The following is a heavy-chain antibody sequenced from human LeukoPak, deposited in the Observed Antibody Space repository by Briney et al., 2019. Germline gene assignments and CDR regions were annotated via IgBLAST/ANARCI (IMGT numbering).Heavy chain of an antibody. CDR3: ARVGYCSSTSCYKTFDY. CDR2: ISSSSSTI. D-gene: IGHD2-2*02. CDR1: GFTFSSYS. V-gene: IGHV3-48*02. J-gene: IGHJ4*02. Sequence: GGSLRLSCAASGFTFSSYSMNWVRQAPGKGLEWVSYISSSSSTIYYADSVKGRFTISRDNAKNSLYLQMNSLRDEDTAVYYCARVGYCSSTSCYKTFDYWGQGTLVTVSS.